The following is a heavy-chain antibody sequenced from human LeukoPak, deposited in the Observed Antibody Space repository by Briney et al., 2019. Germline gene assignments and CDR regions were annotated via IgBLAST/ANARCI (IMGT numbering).Heavy chain of an antibody. CDR1: GGSISSYY. Sequence: SSQTLSLTCTVSGGSISSYYWSWIRQPPGKGLEWIGYIYYSGSTNYNPSLKSRVNISEDTSKNQFSLRLSPVTAADTAVYYCSRALYSRGWHDYWGQGTMVTVSS. V-gene: IGHV4-59*01. D-gene: IGHD6-19*01. CDR2: IYYSGST. CDR3: SRALYSRGWHDY. J-gene: IGHJ4*02.